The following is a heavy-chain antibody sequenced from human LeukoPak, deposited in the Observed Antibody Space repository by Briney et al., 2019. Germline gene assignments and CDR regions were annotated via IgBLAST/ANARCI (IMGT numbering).Heavy chain of an antibody. CDR2: IRYDEINK. CDR3: AKLVQSTDHNAFDI. V-gene: IGHV3-30*02. Sequence: GGSLRLSCAASGFTFSSYAMSWVRQAPGKGLEWVTFIRYDEINKYYADSVKGRFTISRDNSKNTLYLQMNNLRAEDTAVYYCAKLVQSTDHNAFDIWGQGTMVTVSS. J-gene: IGHJ3*02. CDR1: GFTFSSYA.